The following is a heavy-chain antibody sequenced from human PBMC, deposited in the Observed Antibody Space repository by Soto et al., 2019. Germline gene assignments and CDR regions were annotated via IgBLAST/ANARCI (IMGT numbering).Heavy chain of an antibody. J-gene: IGHJ5*02. D-gene: IGHD5-12*01. CDR1: GASINSDY. CDR2: IYHMGGT. CDR3: ARFTYKSGFNWFDP. Sequence: SETLSLTCTVSGASINSDYWSWIRQSPGKGLEWIGYIYHMGGTDYNPSLKSRVTISIDKSKNQFSLDLRSVTAADTAVYFCARFTYKSGFNWFDPWGQGTQVTVSS. V-gene: IGHV4-59*03.